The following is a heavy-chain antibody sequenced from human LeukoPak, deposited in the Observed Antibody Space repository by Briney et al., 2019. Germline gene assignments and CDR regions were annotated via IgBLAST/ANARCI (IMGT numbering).Heavy chain of an antibody. J-gene: IGHJ4*02. D-gene: IGHD4-17*01. CDR1: GYTFTGYY. V-gene: IGHV1-2*02. Sequence: GASVKASCKSSGYTFTGYYIHWVRQAPGQGLEWMGWINPKTGVTNYAQKFQGRVTMTRDTSISTAYMEVSRLKYDDTAVFYCARDERRNGDWVYFFDYWGQGTVVTVSS. CDR3: ARDERRNGDWVYFFDY. CDR2: INPKTGVT.